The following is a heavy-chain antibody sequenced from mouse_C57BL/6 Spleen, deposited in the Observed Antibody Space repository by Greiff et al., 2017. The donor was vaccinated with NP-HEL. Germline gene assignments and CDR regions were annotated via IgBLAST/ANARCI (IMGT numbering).Heavy chain of an antibody. Sequence: QVQLQQSGPELVKPGASVKISCKASGYAFSSSWMNWVKQRPGKGLEWIGRIYPGDGDTNYNGKFKGKATLTADKSSSTAYMQLSSLTSEDSAVYFCARGMVTTGYYFDYWGQGTTLTVSS. D-gene: IGHD2-2*01. V-gene: IGHV1-82*01. CDR3: ARGMVTTGYYFDY. J-gene: IGHJ2*01. CDR2: IYPGDGDT. CDR1: GYAFSSSW.